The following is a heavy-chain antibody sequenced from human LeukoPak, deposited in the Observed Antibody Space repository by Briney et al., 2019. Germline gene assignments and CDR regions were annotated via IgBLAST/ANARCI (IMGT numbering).Heavy chain of an antibody. J-gene: IGHJ5*02. CDR3: ARALDSNYGWFDP. D-gene: IGHD4-11*01. CDR1: GGSISSSNW. Sequence: PSETLSLTCAVSGGSISSSNWWSWVRQPPGKGLEWIGYIYYSGSTYYNPSLKSRVTISVDTSKNQFSLKLSSVTAADTAVYYCARALDSNYGWFDPWGQGTLVTVSS. V-gene: IGHV4-30-4*01. CDR2: IYYSGST.